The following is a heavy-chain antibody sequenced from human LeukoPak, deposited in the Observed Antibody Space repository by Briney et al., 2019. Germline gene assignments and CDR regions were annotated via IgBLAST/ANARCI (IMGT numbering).Heavy chain of an antibody. D-gene: IGHD6-6*01. CDR1: GFTFSGSA. V-gene: IGHV3-73*01. CDR2: IRSKANSYAT. CDR3: AKDLAPIRPDAFDI. J-gene: IGHJ3*02. Sequence: GGSLRLSCAASGFTFSGSAMHWVRQASGKGLEWVGRIRSKANSYATAYAASVKGRFTISRDNSKNTLYLQMNSLRAEDTAVYYCAKDLAPIRPDAFDIWGQGTMVTVSS.